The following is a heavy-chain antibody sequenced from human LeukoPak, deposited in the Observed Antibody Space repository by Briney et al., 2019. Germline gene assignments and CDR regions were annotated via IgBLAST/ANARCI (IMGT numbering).Heavy chain of an antibody. V-gene: IGHV3-33*01. J-gene: IGHJ4*02. CDR2: IWSDGSNK. CDR3: ARDFGSRDGYLNSIDY. D-gene: IGHD5-24*01. CDR1: GFTFSSYG. Sequence: PGRSLRLSCAASGFTFSSYGMHWVRQAPGKGLEWVAVIWSDGSNKYHADSVKGRFTISRDNSKNTLYLQMNSLRAEDTAVYYCARDFGSRDGYLNSIDYWGQGTLVTVSS.